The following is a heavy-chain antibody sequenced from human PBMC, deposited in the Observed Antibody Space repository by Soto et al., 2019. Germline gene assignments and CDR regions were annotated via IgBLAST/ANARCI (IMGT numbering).Heavy chain of an antibody. CDR3: ARRVNVGVDY. V-gene: IGHV1-8*01. J-gene: IGHJ4*02. Sequence: ASVKVSCKASGYSFTGLDINWVRQTTGQGLEWMGWMEPSSGRTGYAQNFQGRVTMTRDTSINTAYMELSSLTSDDTAFYYCARRVNVGVDYLGEGNLFSFSS. CDR1: GYSFTGLD. CDR2: MEPSSGRT. D-gene: IGHD1-26*01.